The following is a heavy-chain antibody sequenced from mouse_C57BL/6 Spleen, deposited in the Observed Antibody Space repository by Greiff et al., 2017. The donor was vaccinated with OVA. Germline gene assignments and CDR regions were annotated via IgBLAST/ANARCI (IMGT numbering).Heavy chain of an antibody. J-gene: IGHJ3*01. CDR3: ARHEYVYGSSPPWFAY. V-gene: IGHV1-62-2*01. CDR2: FYPGSGSI. CDR1: GYTFTEYT. Sequence: VQLQESGAELVKPGASVKLSCKASGYTFTEYTINWVKQRSGQGLEWIGWFYPGSGSIKYNEKFKDKATLTADKSSSTVYMELSRLTSEDSAVYFCARHEYVYGSSPPWFAYWGQGTLVTVSA. D-gene: IGHD1-1*01.